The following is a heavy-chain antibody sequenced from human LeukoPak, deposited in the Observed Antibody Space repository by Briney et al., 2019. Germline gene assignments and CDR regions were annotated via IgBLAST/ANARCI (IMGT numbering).Heavy chain of an antibody. CDR3: ARPGSPRGGVRGGNWFDP. CDR2: ISIGGSNI. Sequence: GGSLRLSCAASGFTFSSYAMNWVRQAPGKGLEWVSSISIGGSNIKYVDSVKGRFTISRDNAKNSLYLQMNSLRAEDTAVYYCARPGSPRGGVRGGNWFDPWGQGTLVTVSS. D-gene: IGHD3-10*01. V-gene: IGHV3-21*01. J-gene: IGHJ5*02. CDR1: GFTFSSYA.